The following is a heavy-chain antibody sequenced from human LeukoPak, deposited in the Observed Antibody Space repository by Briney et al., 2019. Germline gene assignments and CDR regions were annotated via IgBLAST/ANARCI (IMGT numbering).Heavy chain of an antibody. D-gene: IGHD1-26*01. CDR1: GYTFTSYA. J-gene: IGHJ4*02. CDR3: AKSLRATPSLNDY. Sequence: AASVKVSCKASGYTFTSYAMHWVRQAPGQRLEWMGWINAGNGNTKYSQEFQGRVTITRDTSASTAYMELSSLRSEDMAVYYCAKSLRATPSLNDYWGQGTLVTVSS. CDR2: INAGNGNT. V-gene: IGHV1-3*03.